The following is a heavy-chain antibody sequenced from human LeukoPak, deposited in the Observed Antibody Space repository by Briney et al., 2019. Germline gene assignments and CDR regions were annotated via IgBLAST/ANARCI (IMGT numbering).Heavy chain of an antibody. J-gene: IGHJ4*02. CDR1: GYTLTELS. Sequence: ASVKVSCKVSGYTLTELSMHWVRQAPGKGLEWMGGFDPEDGETIYAQKFQGRVTMTEDTSTDTAYMELSSLRSEDTAVYYCARDSGGSYGHRTDFDYWGQGTLVTVSS. D-gene: IGHD1-26*01. CDR3: ARDSGGSYGHRTDFDY. CDR2: FDPEDGET. V-gene: IGHV1-24*01.